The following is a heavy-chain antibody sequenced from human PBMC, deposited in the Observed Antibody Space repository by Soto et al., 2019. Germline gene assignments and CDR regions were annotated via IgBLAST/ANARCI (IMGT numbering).Heavy chain of an antibody. D-gene: IGHD2-21*01. CDR1: GFTFSNYW. Sequence: LRLSCAASGFTFSNYWMSWVRQAPGKGLEWVANIKEDGSERNYVDSVKCRFTISRDNDENSLYLQMNSLRAEDTAVYYCASARHIGPWGQGTLVTVSS. V-gene: IGHV3-7*01. CDR2: IKEDGSER. J-gene: IGHJ1*01. CDR3: ASARHIGP.